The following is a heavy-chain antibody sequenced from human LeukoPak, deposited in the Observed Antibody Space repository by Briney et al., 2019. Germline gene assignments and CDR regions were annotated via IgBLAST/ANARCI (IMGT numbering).Heavy chain of an antibody. V-gene: IGHV1-3*01. D-gene: IGHD3-10*01. CDR3: ASPSDYYGSGSRYYYYYYGMDV. CDR2: INAGNGNT. Sequence: ASVKVSCKASGYTFTSYAMHWVRQAPGQRLEWMGWINAGNGNTKYSQKFQGRVTITRDTSASTAYMELSSLRSEDTAVYYCASPSDYYGSGSRYYYYYYGMDVWGQGTTVTVSS. CDR1: GYTFTSYA. J-gene: IGHJ6*02.